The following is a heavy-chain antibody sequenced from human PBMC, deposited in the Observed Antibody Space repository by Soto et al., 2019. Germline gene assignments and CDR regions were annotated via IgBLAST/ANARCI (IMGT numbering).Heavy chain of an antibody. D-gene: IGHD3-22*01. CDR2: IYSGGST. J-gene: IGHJ3*02. V-gene: IGHV3-53*01. CDR3: AGGSKYYDSSGYSDDAFDI. CDR1: GFTVSSNY. Sequence: GGSLRLSCAASGFTVSSNYMSWVRQAPGKGLEWVSVIYSGGSTYYADSVKGRFTISRDNSKNTLYLQMNSLRAEDTAVYYCAGGSKYYDSSGYSDDAFDIWGQGTMVTVSS.